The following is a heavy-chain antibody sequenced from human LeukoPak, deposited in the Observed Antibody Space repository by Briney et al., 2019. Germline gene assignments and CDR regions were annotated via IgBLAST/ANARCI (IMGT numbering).Heavy chain of an antibody. J-gene: IGHJ4*02. Sequence: ASVTVSFTSSGYTFTSYDINWVRQAPGQGLEWMGWMNPNSGNTGYAQKFQGRVTMTRNTSISTAYMELSSLRSEDTAVYYCARAGDYGDYWGQGTLVTVSS. D-gene: IGHD3-10*01. CDR2: MNPNSGNT. V-gene: IGHV1-8*01. CDR1: GYTFTSYD. CDR3: ARAGDYGDY.